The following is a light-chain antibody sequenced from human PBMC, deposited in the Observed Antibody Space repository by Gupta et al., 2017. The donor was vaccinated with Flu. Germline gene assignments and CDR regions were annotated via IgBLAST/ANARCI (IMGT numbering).Light chain of an antibody. CDR1: QSVSSN. Sequence: LVMTQSPATLSVSPGERATLSCRASQSVSSNLAWYQQKPGQAPRLLIYGASTRATGITGMSSGRACGIEFTLTMRSRLSEDCAVYYCQQGKNWPRLTFGGGTKVEIK. CDR3: QQGKNWPRLT. CDR2: GAS. J-gene: IGKJ4*01. V-gene: IGKV3-15*01.